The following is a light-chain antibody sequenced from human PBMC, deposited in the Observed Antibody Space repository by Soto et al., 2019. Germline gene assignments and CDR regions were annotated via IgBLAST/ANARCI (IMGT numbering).Light chain of an antibody. CDR3: SSYTSGSPYVV. Sequence: QSVLTQPASVSGSPGQSITISCTGTSSDVGGYNHISWYQQHPGKVPQLLIYNVSHRPSGVSNRFSGSKSGNTASLTISGLQAEDEADYHCSSYTSGSPYVVFGGGTKLTV. V-gene: IGLV2-14*01. CDR2: NVS. CDR1: SSDVGGYNH. J-gene: IGLJ2*01.